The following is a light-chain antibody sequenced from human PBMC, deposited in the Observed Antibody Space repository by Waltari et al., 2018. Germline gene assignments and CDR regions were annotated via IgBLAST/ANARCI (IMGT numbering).Light chain of an antibody. J-gene: IGKJ1*01. CDR3: QHYVRLPAT. CDR2: DAS. CDR1: QSVCRS. V-gene: IGKV3-20*01. Sequence: EIVLTQSPGTLSLSPGERATLACRASQSVCRSLAWYQQKPGQAPSLLIYDASRRATGIPDRFSGSGSGTDFILTISTLEPEDFAVYYCQHYVRLPATFGQGTKVEI.